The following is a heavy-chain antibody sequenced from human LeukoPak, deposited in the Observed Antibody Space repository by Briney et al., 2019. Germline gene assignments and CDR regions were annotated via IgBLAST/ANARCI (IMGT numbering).Heavy chain of an antibody. CDR2: IYYSGST. V-gene: IGHV4-59*01. CDR3: ARGVLVRGVFYDY. Sequence: PSETLSLTCTVSGGSISSYDWSWIRQPPGKGLEWIGYIYYSGSTNYNPSLKSRVTISVDTSKNRFSLKLSSVTAADTAVYYCARGVLVRGVFYDYWGQGTLVTVSS. CDR1: GGSISSYD. J-gene: IGHJ4*02. D-gene: IGHD3-10*01.